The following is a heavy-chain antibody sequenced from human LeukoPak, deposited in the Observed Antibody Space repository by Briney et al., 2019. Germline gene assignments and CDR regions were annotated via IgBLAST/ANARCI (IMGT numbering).Heavy chain of an antibody. Sequence: GGSLRLSCAASGFTFSSYWMHWVRQAPGKGLVWVSRIDSDGSNTNYADSVKGRFTVSRDNAKNTLYLQMNSLRAEDTAVYYCARDDYGDYYFDYWGQGTLVTVSS. CDR2: IDSDGSNT. V-gene: IGHV3-74*01. CDR1: GFTFSSYW. J-gene: IGHJ4*02. D-gene: IGHD4-17*01. CDR3: ARDDYGDYYFDY.